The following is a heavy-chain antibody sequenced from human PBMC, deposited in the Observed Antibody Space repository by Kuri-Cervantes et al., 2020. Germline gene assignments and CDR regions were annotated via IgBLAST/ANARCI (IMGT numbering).Heavy chain of an antibody. CDR1: GGSVSSGSYY. J-gene: IGHJ5*02. CDR3: AVGAGHNWFDP. D-gene: IGHD3-16*01. Sequence: GSLRLSCTVSGGSVSSGSYYWSWIRQPPGKGLEWIGYIYYSGSTNYNPSLKSRVTISVGTSKNQFSLKLSSVTAADTAVYYCAVGAGHNWFDPWGQGTLVTVSS. CDR2: IYYSGST. V-gene: IGHV4-61*01.